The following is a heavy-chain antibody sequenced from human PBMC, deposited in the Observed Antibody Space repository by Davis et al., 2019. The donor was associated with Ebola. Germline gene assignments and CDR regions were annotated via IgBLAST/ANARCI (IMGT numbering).Heavy chain of an antibody. Sequence: PGGSLRLSCAASGFTITNYAVSWVRQAPGKGLEWVSALRGSAGSTYYADSVRGRFTISGDNAQNSLYLHLNSLRDEDTAVYFCARRILSPSRGGMDVWGRGTTVIVSS. J-gene: IGHJ6*02. CDR2: LRGSAGST. V-gene: IGHV3-23*01. CDR1: GFTITNYA. D-gene: IGHD2-15*01. CDR3: ARRILSPSRGGMDV.